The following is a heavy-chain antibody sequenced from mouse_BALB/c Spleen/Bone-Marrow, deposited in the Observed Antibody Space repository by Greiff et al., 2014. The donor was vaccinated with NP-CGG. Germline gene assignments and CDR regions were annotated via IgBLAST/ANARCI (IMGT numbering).Heavy chain of an antibody. D-gene: IGHD2-10*02. J-gene: IGHJ2*01. Sequence: LQQSGGGLVKPGGSLKLSCSASGFTFSSSIMSWVRQTPEKRLERVATISTGGTYTYYPDSVKGRFTISRDNAKNTLYLQMSSLKSEDTAMYYCSRGYGNCFDYWGQGTTLTVSS. CDR1: GFTFSSSI. V-gene: IGHV5-6-4*01. CDR2: ISTGGTYT. CDR3: SRGYGNCFDY.